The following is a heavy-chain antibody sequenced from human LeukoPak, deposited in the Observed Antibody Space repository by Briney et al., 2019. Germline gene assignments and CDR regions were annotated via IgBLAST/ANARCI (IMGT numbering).Heavy chain of an antibody. CDR3: ARDPSYSVYEQWVFDY. CDR1: GYTFTSFY. Sequence: ASVKVSCKASGYTFTSFYMHWVRQAPGQGLEWMGIINPSGGSTSYAQKFQSRVTMTRDTSTSTVYMELSSLRSEDTAVYYCARDPSYSVYEQWVFDYWGQGTLVNVSS. J-gene: IGHJ4*02. D-gene: IGHD5/OR15-5a*01. CDR2: INPSGGST. V-gene: IGHV1-46*01.